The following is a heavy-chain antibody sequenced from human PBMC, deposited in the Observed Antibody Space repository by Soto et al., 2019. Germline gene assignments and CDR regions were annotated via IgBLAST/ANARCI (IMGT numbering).Heavy chain of an antibody. CDR1: GFTFSNAW. D-gene: IGHD3-22*01. CDR2: IKSKTDGGTT. V-gene: IGHV3-15*01. CDR3: TTDPYYDSSGYYYSYYYGMDV. Sequence: WGSLRLSCAASGFTFSNAWMSWVRQAPGKGLEWVGRIKSKTDGGTTDYAAPVKGRFTISRDDSKNTLYLQMNSLKTGDTAVYYCTTDPYYDSSGYYYSYYYGMDVWGQGTTVTVSS. J-gene: IGHJ6*02.